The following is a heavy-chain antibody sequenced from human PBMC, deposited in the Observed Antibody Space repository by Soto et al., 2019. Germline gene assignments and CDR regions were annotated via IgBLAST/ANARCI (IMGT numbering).Heavy chain of an antibody. CDR2: ITTYNGNR. CDR1: GYTFKNYG. CDR3: ARDAQPTGVAADGASDY. D-gene: IGHD6-19*01. V-gene: IGHV1-18*01. Sequence: QVQLVQSGPEVKNPGASVKVSCKASGYTFKNYGIKWVRQAPGQGLEWVGWITTYNGNRYSAEKFQGRVPMAAATSTSTAYMELKSRTSDDTGVYYCARDAQPTGVAADGASDYWGQGTLVTVSS. J-gene: IGHJ4*02.